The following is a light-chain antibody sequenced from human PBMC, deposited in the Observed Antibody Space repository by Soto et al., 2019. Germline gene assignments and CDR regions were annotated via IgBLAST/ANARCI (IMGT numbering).Light chain of an antibody. V-gene: IGKV3-11*01. CDR3: QQRHMWPIT. CDR1: QSFRGL. Sequence: EVVLTQSPVTLSLLPGERATLSCRRSQSFRGLLAWYQQKPGQAPRLLIYDAYTMATGIPPRFSGSGSGTDFTLTISSLEPEDSAVYYCQQRHMWPITFGRGTRLEIK. CDR2: DAY. J-gene: IGKJ5*01.